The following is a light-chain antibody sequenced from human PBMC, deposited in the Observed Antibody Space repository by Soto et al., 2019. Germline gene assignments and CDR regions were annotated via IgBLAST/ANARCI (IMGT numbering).Light chain of an antibody. V-gene: IGLV2-14*01. Sequence: QSVLTQPRSVSGSPGQSVTISCTGTSSDVGGYNYVSWYQQHPGTAPKLMLYEVNNRPSGVSNRFSGSKSGNTASLIISGLQTEDEAYYYCSAYTTTSTLIFGTGTKVTVL. CDR1: SSDVGGYNY. J-gene: IGLJ1*01. CDR2: EVN. CDR3: SAYTTTSTLI.